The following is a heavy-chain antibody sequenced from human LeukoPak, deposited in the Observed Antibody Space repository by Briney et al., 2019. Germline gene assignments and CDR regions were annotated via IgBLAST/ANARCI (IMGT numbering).Heavy chain of an antibody. CDR3: ARGTVDSSGWYITPYYYYYYTDV. CDR1: GYTFTSYA. D-gene: IGHD6-19*01. CDR2: ISADNGNT. Sequence: GASVKVSCKASGYTFTSYAISWVRQAPGQGLEWMGWISADNGNTDYAQRFQGRVTMTTDTSTSTAYMELGSLRSEDTAVYYCARGTVDSSGWYITPYYYYYYTDVWGKGTTVTISS. V-gene: IGHV1-18*01. J-gene: IGHJ6*03.